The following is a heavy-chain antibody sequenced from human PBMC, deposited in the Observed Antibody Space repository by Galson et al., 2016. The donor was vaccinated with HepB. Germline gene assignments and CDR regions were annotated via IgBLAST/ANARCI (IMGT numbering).Heavy chain of an antibody. Sequence: SETLSLTCTVSGGSISDYRRSWIRQAPGKGLEWVGYIHYTGGTHYNPSLKSRVTISFDTSKNQVSLKLTSVTASDTAVYFCARDEGREGGFGPWGQGTLVTVSS. CDR3: ARDEGREGGFGP. V-gene: IGHV4-59*01. CDR1: GGSISDYR. J-gene: IGHJ5*02. D-gene: IGHD1-26*01. CDR2: IHYTGGT.